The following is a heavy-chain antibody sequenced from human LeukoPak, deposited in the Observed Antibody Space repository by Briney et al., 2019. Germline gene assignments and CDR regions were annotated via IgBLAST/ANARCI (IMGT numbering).Heavy chain of an antibody. V-gene: IGHV3-74*01. CDR3: ARGGTLHGFDI. J-gene: IGHJ3*02. CDR2: VNSDGSGT. Sequence: GGSLRLSCVASGFTFSSYWMHWVRQAPGTGLVWVSRVNSDGSGTIYLDSVKGRFTISRDNAKNTLYLQMNSLRADDTAVYYCARGGTLHGFDIWGQRTMVTFSS. CDR1: GFTFSSYW. D-gene: IGHD3-16*01.